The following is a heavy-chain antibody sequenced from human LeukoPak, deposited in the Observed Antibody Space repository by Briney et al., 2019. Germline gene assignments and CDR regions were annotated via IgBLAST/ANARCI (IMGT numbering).Heavy chain of an antibody. CDR2: ISCSGSTI. Sequence: GGSVRLSCAASGFTFSDYYMSWIRQAPGKGLEWVSYISCSGSTIYYADSVKGRFTISRDNAKNSLYLQMNSLRAEDTAVYYCARDRLRIFGVVTYMFDYWGQGTLVTVSS. J-gene: IGHJ4*02. CDR1: GFTFSDYY. CDR3: ARDRLRIFGVVTYMFDY. V-gene: IGHV3-11*01. D-gene: IGHD3-3*01.